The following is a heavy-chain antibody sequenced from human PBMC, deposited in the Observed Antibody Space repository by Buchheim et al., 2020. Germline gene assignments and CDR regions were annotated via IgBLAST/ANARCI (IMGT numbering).Heavy chain of an antibody. CDR3: ASTSQTYYYDSSGYYGLGY. J-gene: IGHJ4*02. Sequence: QVQLVQSGAEVKKPGASVKVSCKASGYTFTSYYMHWVRQAPGQGLEWMGIINPSGGSTSYAQKFQGRATMTRDTSTSTVYMELSSLRSEDTAVYYCASTSQTYYYDSSGYYGLGYWGQGTL. CDR1: GYTFTSYY. V-gene: IGHV1-46*01. D-gene: IGHD3-22*01. CDR2: INPSGGST.